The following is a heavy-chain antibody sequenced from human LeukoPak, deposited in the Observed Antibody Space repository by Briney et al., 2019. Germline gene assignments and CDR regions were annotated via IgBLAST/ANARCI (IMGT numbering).Heavy chain of an antibody. D-gene: IGHD6-19*01. V-gene: IGHV3-33*08. CDR2: IWYGGSNK. CDR3: ARHSSGWGGNNWFDP. CDR1: GFTFSSYG. Sequence: GGSLRLSCAASGFTFSSYGMHWVRQAPGKGLEWVAVIWYGGSNKYYADSVKGRFTISRDNSKNTLYLQMNSLRAEDTAVYYCARHSSGWGGNNWFDPWGQGTVVTVSS. J-gene: IGHJ5*02.